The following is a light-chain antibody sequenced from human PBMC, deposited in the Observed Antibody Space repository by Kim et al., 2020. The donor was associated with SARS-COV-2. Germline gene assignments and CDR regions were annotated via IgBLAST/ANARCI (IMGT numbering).Light chain of an antibody. Sequence: EIVLTQSPGTLSLSPGERATLSCRASQSVAGNHLAWFQQKPGQAPRLLIYGTSSRATGIPDRFSASESGTDFTLTISRLEPEDFAVYYGQQYDRSPYTFGQGTKLKIK. CDR2: GTS. V-gene: IGKV3-20*01. CDR1: QSVAGNH. CDR3: QQYDRSPYT. J-gene: IGKJ2*01.